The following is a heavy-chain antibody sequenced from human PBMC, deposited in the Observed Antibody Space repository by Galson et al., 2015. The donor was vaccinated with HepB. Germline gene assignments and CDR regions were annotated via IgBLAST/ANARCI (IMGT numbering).Heavy chain of an antibody. J-gene: IGHJ4*02. CDR1: GSTFTAYY. V-gene: IGHV1-2*02. Sequence: SVKVSCKASGSTFTAYYMHWVRQAPGQGLEWMGCINPNSGGTNYAQKFQGRVTMTRDTSISTAYMELSSLRSDDTALYYCARRPASIPGDYWGQGTLVTVSS. D-gene: IGHD2-2*02. CDR3: ARRPASIPGDY. CDR2: INPNSGGT.